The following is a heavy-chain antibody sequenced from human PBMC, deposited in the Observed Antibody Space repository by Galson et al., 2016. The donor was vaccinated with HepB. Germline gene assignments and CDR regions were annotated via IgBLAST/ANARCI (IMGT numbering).Heavy chain of an antibody. CDR2: VYYSGST. CDR1: GASVSSSNYY. Sequence: SETLSLTCTVPGASVSSSNYYWGWIRQPPGKGLEWIGTVYYSGSTYYKSSLKSRITISVDTSKNQFSLILRSVTAADTAVYYCARHEYFFGSGTDRWFDPWGQGILVTVSS. D-gene: IGHD3-10*01. J-gene: IGHJ5*02. CDR3: ARHEYFFGSGTDRWFDP. V-gene: IGHV4-39*01.